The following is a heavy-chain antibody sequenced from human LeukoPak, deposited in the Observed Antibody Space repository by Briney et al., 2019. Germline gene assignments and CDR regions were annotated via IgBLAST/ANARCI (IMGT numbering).Heavy chain of an antibody. Sequence: KPSETLSLTCTVSGGSISSFYWGWIRQPPGKGLEWIGYIYNSGSTDYNPSLKSRVTISVDTSKIQFSLKLSSVTAADTAVYYCARDVGGGPFFDYWGQGTLVTVSS. CDR2: IYNSGST. CDR3: ARDVGGGPFFDY. V-gene: IGHV4-59*01. D-gene: IGHD2-15*01. J-gene: IGHJ4*02. CDR1: GGSISSFY.